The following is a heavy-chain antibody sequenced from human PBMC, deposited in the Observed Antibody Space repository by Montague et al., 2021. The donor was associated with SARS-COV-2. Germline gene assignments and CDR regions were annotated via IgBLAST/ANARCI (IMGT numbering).Heavy chain of an antibody. CDR3: ARDGALYSSGWWGGDFDY. J-gene: IGHJ4*02. V-gene: IGHV3-48*03. CDR2: ISSSGSTI. D-gene: IGHD6-19*01. CDR1: GFTFSSYE. Sequence: SLRLSCAASGFTFSSYEMNWVRQAPGKGLEWVSYISSSGSTIYXXXSXXXRFXISRDNAKNSLYLQMNSLRAEDTAVYYCARDGALYSSGWWGGDFDYWGQGTLVTVSS.